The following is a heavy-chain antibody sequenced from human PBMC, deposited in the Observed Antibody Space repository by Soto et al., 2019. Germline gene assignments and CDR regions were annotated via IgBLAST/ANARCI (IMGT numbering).Heavy chain of an antibody. CDR3: ARTITSGTRFDY. Sequence: QVQLQESGPGLVKPSGTLSLTCAVSGGSISTSNWWSWVRQPPGKGLEWIGEVYHSGSTNYNPSFKSRVAMSVDKSKHQFSLKLNSVTAADTALYYCARTITSGTRFDYWGQGSLVTVSS. J-gene: IGHJ4*02. CDR1: GGSISTSNW. V-gene: IGHV4-4*02. CDR2: VYHSGST. D-gene: IGHD1-1*01.